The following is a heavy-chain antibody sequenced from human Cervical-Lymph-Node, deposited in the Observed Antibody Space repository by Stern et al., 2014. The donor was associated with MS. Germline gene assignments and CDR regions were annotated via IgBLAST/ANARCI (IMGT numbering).Heavy chain of an antibody. CDR2: INPNSGGT. Sequence: QVQLVQSGAEVKKPGASVKVSCKASGYTFTTYYMHWVRQAPGQELEWMGRINPNSGGTSYAQKFQDRVTLTRDTSVNTVYMELSNLRSDDTAVYYCARLIQGYWGQGTLVTVSS. D-gene: IGHD2-21*01. J-gene: IGHJ4*02. CDR3: ARLIQGY. CDR1: GYTFTTYY. V-gene: IGHV1-2*02.